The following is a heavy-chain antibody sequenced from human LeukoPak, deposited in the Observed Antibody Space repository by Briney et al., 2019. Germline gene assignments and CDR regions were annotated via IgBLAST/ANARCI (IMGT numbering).Heavy chain of an antibody. CDR2: IIPIFGTA. CDR3: ARSIAASYYFDY. CDR1: GGTFSSYA. V-gene: IGHV1-69*13. Sequence: SVKVSCKASGGTFSSYAISWVRQAPGQGLEWMGGIIPIFGTANYAQKFQGRVTITADESTSTAYMELSSLRSEGTAVYYCARSIAASYYFDYWGQGTLVTVSS. J-gene: IGHJ4*02. D-gene: IGHD6-6*01.